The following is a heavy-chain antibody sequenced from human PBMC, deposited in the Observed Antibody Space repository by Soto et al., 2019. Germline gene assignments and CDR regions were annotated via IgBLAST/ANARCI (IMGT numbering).Heavy chain of an antibody. D-gene: IGHD3-9*01. J-gene: IGHJ4*02. CDR2: IDPSDSYS. CDR1: GYSFTNYW. CDR3: ARHRDILSGYSAADN. V-gene: IGHV5-10-1*03. Sequence: EVQLVQSGAEVKKPGESLRISCKASGYSFTNYWITWMHQTPGKGLECMGMIDPSDSYSNYSPSFQGHVTMSVDKSISSAYLQFSSLKASDTAMYYCARHRDILSGYSAADNWGQGTQVTVSS.